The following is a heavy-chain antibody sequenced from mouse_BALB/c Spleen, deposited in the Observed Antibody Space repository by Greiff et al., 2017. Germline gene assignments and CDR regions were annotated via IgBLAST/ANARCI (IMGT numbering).Heavy chain of an antibody. J-gene: IGHJ2*01. CDR1: GYTFTSYW. V-gene: IGHV1-69*02. CDR2: IDPSDSET. Sequence: QVQLQQPGAELVKPGAPVKLSCKASGYTFTSYWMNWVKQRPGRGLEWIGRIDPSDSETHYNQKFKDKATLTVDKSSSTAYIQLSSLTSEDSAVYYCARGDWPYYFDYWGQGTTLTVSS. D-gene: IGHD3-3*01. CDR3: ARGDWPYYFDY.